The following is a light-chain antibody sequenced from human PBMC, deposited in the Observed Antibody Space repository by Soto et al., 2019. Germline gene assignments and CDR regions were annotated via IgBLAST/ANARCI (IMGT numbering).Light chain of an antibody. CDR1: SSDVGGYIY. CDR3: SSYTSSSWV. CDR2: EVS. V-gene: IGLV2-14*01. Sequence: QSALTQPASVSGSPGQSITISCTGTSSDVGGYIYVSWYQQHPGKAPKLMIYEVSNRPSGVSNRFSGSKSGNTASLTISGLQAEDEADYYCSSYTSSSWVFGGGTKLTVL. J-gene: IGLJ3*02.